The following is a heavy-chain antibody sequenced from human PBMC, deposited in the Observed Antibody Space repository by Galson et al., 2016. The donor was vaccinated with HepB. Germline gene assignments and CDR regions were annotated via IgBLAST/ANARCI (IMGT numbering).Heavy chain of an antibody. V-gene: IGHV1-18*04. CDR2: ISPYNGNT. J-gene: IGHJ4*02. CDR3: ARRDTAMVHDY. Sequence: SCKASGYTFSSYGINWLRQAPGPGLEWMGWISPYNGNTHYAQKLQGRVTVTTDTSTSTAYMELRSLRSEDTAVYYCARRDTAMVHDYWGQGTLVTVSS. CDR1: GYTFSSYG. D-gene: IGHD5-18*01.